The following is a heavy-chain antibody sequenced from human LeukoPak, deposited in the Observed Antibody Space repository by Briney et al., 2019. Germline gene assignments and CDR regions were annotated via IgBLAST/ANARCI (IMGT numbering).Heavy chain of an antibody. CDR2: IYYSGST. D-gene: IGHD6-19*01. V-gene: IGHV4-59*01. Sequence: SETLSLTCTVSGGSISSYYWSWIRQPPGKGLEWIGYIYYSGSTNYNPSLKSRVTISVDTSKNQFSLKLSSVTAADTAVYYCARDASGWYFGYFDYWGQGTRVTVSS. CDR1: GGSISSYY. CDR3: ARDASGWYFGYFDY. J-gene: IGHJ4*02.